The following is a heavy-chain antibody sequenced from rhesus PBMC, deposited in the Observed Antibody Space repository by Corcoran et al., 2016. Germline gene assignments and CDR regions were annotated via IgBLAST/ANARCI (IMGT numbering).Heavy chain of an antibody. Sequence: QVQLQESGPGLVKPSETLSLTCAVSGYSISSGYGWSWIRQPPGKGRGWIGYIGGSSGSTNYNPSLKSRVTISKDTSKNQFSLKLSSVTAADTAVYYCARPHFNYGFDYWGQGVLVTVSS. CDR3: ARPHFNYGFDY. D-gene: IGHD4-17*01. CDR1: GYSISSGYG. V-gene: IGHV4-127*01. CDR2: IGGSSGST. J-gene: IGHJ4*01.